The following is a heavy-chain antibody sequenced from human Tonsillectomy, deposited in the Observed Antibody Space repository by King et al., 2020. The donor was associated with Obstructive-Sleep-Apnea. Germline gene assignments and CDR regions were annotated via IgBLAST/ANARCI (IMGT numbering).Heavy chain of an antibody. CDR2: IWYDGSNK. Sequence: VQLVESGGGVVQPGRSLRLSCAASGFTFSSYGMHWVRQAPGKGLERVAVIWYDGSNKYYADSVKGRFTISRDNSKNTLYLQMNSLRGEDTAVYYCANEGGDRMMRYYYGMAVWGHGTTVFVSS. CDR1: GFTFSSYG. J-gene: IGHJ6*02. CDR3: ANEGGDRMMRYYYGMAV. D-gene: IGHD1-14*01. V-gene: IGHV3-33*06.